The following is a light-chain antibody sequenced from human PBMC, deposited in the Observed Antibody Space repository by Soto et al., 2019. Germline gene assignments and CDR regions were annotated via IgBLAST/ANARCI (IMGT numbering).Light chain of an antibody. CDR3: QQRSNWPA. Sequence: EIVLTQSPATLSSFPGDRVTLSCRASQYINTRLAWYQHRPGQAPRLLIYDASRRATGIPARFSGTGSGTDFTLTISSLEPEDFAVYYCQQRSNWPAFGGGTKVDIK. CDR2: DAS. V-gene: IGKV3D-11*03. J-gene: IGKJ4*01. CDR1: QYINTR.